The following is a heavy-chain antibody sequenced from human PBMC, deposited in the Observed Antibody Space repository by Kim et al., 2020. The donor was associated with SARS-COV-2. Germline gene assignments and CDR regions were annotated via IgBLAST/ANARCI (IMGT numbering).Heavy chain of an antibody. J-gene: IGHJ1*01. CDR2: ITNNRSNK. Sequence: GGSLRLSCAASGFTFSSYSMHWVRQAPGKGLEWVSDITNNRSNKNYADSVKGRFTISRDNAKNTLYLQMNSLRADDTAVYYCAKLAWGNTPRGQGSLFTV. V-gene: IGHV3-30*18. D-gene: IGHD7-27*01. CDR1: GFTFSSYS. CDR3: AKLAWGNTP.